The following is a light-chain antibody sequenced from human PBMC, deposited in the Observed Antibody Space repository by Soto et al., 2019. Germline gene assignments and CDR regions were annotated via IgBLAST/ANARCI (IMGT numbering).Light chain of an antibody. CDR3: SSYTSSSTLEV. V-gene: IGLV2-14*01. J-gene: IGLJ2*01. CDR2: EVS. Sequence: QSVLTQPASVSGSPGQSITISCTGTRSDVGGYNYVSWYQQHPGKAPKLMIYEVSNRPSGVSNRFSGSKSGNTASLTISGLQAEDEADYYCSSYTSSSTLEVFGGGTKLTVL. CDR1: RSDVGGYNY.